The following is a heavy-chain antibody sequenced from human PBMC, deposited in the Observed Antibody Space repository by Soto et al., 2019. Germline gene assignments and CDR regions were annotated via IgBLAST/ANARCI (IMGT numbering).Heavy chain of an antibody. CDR2: VSYDGKNI. V-gene: IGHV3-30*03. D-gene: IGHD3-10*01. Sequence: QLVESGGGVVQPGRSLPLSCAVSGFSLDSNAMHWVRQAPGKGHEWMAVVSYDGKNIYYADSVKGRFTISKDHSKNTLYLRMNGLTAEDTATYYCARDYGALPCDRIQAWGRGTLVTVSS. CDR1: GFSLDSNA. CDR3: ARDYGALPCDRIQA. J-gene: IGHJ1*01.